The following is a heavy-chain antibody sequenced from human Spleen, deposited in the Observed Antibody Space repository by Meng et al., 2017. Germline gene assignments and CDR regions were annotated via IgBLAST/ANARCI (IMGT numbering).Heavy chain of an antibody. J-gene: IGHJ5*02. CDR3: ARVNSDCGGVMCYKGWFDP. Sequence: QVQLQASGPGLVKPSQPLSPTCTVFGGSISGGDYYWSWIRQPPGKGLEWIGYIHFSGSTYYNPSLNSRITISVDMSRNQFSLRLTSVTSADMAVYYCARVNSDCGGVMCYKGWFDPWGQGTLVTVSS. V-gene: IGHV4-30-4*01. CDR1: GGSISGGDYY. CDR2: IHFSGST. D-gene: IGHD2-21*01.